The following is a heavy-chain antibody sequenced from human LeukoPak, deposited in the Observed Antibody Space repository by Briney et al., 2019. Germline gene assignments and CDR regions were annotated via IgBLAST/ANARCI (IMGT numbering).Heavy chain of an antibody. CDR2: ISSSSSYI. V-gene: IGHV3-21*01. D-gene: IGHD3-22*01. J-gene: IGHJ4*02. Sequence: GGSLRLSCAASGFTFSSYSMNWVRQAPGKGLEWVSSISSSSSYIYYADSVKGRFTISRDNAKNSLYLQMNSLRAEDTAVYYCARDLNRPYYYDSSGSDWGQGTLVTVSS. CDR3: ARDLNRPYYYDSSGSD. CDR1: GFTFSSYS.